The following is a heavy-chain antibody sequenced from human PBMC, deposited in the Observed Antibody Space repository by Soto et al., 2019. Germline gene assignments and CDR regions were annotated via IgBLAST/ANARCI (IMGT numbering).Heavy chain of an antibody. D-gene: IGHD2-8*01. J-gene: IGHJ5*02. Sequence: EVQLEESGGGLVQPGGSLGLSCVASGFTFRSYWMSWVRQAPGKGLEWVANIKQDGSGKYYVDSVKGRFTISRDNAKNSLYLQMNSLRAEDTAVYYCAKAGGKVSTPFDPWGQGTLVTVSP. CDR2: IKQDGSGK. CDR3: AKAGGKVSTPFDP. V-gene: IGHV3-7*01. CDR1: GFTFRSYW.